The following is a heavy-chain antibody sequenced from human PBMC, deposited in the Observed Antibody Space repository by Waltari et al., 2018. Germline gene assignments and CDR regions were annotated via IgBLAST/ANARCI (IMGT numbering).Heavy chain of an antibody. CDR1: GYTLTELS. J-gene: IGHJ4*02. CDR2: FDPENVET. V-gene: IGHV1-24*01. D-gene: IGHD3-22*01. Sequence: QVQLVQSGAEVKKPGASVKVSCKVSGYTLTELSMHWVRQAPGKGLEWMGGFDPENVETTYAQKFQGKVTMTEDTSTDTAYMELSSLRSEDTAVYYCATIPPDSSGYYYFDYWGQGAHVTVSS. CDR3: ATIPPDSSGYYYFDY.